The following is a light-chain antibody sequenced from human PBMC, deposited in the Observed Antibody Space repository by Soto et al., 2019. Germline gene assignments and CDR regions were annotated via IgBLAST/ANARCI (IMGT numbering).Light chain of an antibody. CDR2: WAS. CDR1: QSVLYSSNNKNY. CDR3: QQYYSTLFT. Sequence: DIVMTQSPDSLAVSLGERATINCKSSQSVLYSSNNKNYLDWYQQKPGQPPKLLIYWASTRESGVPARFSGSGSGTDFTLTISSLQAEDVAVYYCQQYYSTLFTFGPGTKVDLK. J-gene: IGKJ3*01. V-gene: IGKV4-1*01.